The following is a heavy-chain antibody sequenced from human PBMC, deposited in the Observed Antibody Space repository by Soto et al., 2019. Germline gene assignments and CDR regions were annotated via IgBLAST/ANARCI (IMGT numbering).Heavy chain of an antibody. D-gene: IGHD3-10*01. Sequence: VASVKVSCKASGYTFTSYYMHWVRQAPGQGLEWMGIINPSGGSTSYAQKFQGRVTMTRDTSTSTVYMDLSSLRSEDTAVYYCARSSMVRGVIITSPFDYWGQGTLVTVS. J-gene: IGHJ4*02. CDR1: GYTFTSYY. CDR2: INPSGGST. V-gene: IGHV1-46*01. CDR3: ARSSMVRGVIITSPFDY.